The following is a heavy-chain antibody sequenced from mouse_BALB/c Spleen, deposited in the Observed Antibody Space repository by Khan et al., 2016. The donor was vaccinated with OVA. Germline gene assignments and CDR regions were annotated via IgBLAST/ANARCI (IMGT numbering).Heavy chain of an antibody. J-gene: IGHJ3*01. CDR3: VNHGSSSAWFTY. CDR1: GYTFTNYW. CDR2: IKPSTDYT. Sequence: QIQLVQSGAELAKPGASVKMSCKASGYTFTNYWMHWVKQRPGQGLEWIGYIKPSTDYTEYNQKFKDKASLTADKSSSTAYMQLTSLTSEDSARYYCVNHGSSSAWFTYWGQGTLVTGSA. D-gene: IGHD1-1*01. V-gene: IGHV1-7*01.